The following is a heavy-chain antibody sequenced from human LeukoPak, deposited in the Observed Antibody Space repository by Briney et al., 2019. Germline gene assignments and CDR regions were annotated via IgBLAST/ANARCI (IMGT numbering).Heavy chain of an antibody. Sequence: GGSLRLSCTASGFTFSAYAMMWVRQAPGKGPEWISAIRGGGGGAFYADSVRGRFTISRDNSKYTLFLQMNSLRAEDTALYYCARDPNGDYVGAFDMWGPGTMVTVSS. V-gene: IGHV3-23*01. CDR2: IRGGGGGA. J-gene: IGHJ3*02. D-gene: IGHD4-17*01. CDR3: ARDPNGDYVGAFDM. CDR1: GFTFSAYA.